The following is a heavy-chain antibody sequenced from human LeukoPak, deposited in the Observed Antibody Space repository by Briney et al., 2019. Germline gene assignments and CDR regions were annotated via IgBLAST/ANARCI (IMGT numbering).Heavy chain of an antibody. CDR1: GFTFSSYG. D-gene: IGHD4-17*01. J-gene: IGHJ4*02. V-gene: IGHV3-30*02. Sequence: GGSLRLSCAASGFTFSSYGMHWVRQAPGKGLEWVAFIRYDGSNKYYADSVKGRFTISRDNSKNTLYLQMNSLRAEDTAVYYCAKVGGSNYGDYLDSWGQGTLVTVSS. CDR2: IRYDGSNK. CDR3: AKVGGSNYGDYLDS.